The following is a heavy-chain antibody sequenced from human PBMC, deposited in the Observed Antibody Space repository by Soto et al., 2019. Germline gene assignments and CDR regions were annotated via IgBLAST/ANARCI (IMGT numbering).Heavy chain of an antibody. CDR3: ARGSSPVDFHS. V-gene: IGHV1-18*01. Sequence: QVQLTQSGAEVKKPGASVRVSCKTSGYTFTNYGINWVRQAPGQGLEWMGWINPYNGKTSSAQRLQGRVSMTTDTSTSAAYMDLRSLRSDDTAVYYCARGSSPVDFHSWGQGTLVTVSS. D-gene: IGHD6-13*01. CDR1: GYTFTNYG. J-gene: IGHJ4*02. CDR2: INPYNGKT.